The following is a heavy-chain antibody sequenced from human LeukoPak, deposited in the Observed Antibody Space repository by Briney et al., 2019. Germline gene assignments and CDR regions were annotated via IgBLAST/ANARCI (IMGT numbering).Heavy chain of an antibody. CDR2: IWYDGNNK. Sequence: PGRSLRLYCAASGFTFSSFGMHWVRQAPGKGLEWVAVIWYDGNNKYYADSVKGRFTISRDNSKNTLYLQMNSLRAEDTAVYYCARAFTSTGYYYVEYWGQGTLVTVSS. D-gene: IGHD3-22*01. CDR1: GFTFSSFG. CDR3: ARAFTSTGYYYVEY. V-gene: IGHV3-33*01. J-gene: IGHJ4*02.